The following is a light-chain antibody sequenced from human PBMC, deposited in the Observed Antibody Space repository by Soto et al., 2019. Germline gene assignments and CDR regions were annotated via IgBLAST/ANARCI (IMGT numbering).Light chain of an antibody. CDR1: QSVSDN. V-gene: IGKV3-15*01. CDR2: GAS. Sequence: EIVLTQSPATLSVSPGERATLSCRASQSVSDNLSWYQQQPGQTPRLLIYGASTRATGIPARFSGSGSGTEFTLTINNLQPEDVATYYCQRYYNAPFTFGGGTKVDIK. J-gene: IGKJ4*01. CDR3: QRYYNAPFT.